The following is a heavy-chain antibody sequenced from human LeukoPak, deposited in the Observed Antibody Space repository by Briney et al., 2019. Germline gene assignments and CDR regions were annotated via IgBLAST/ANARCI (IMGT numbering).Heavy chain of an antibody. V-gene: IGHV3-48*03. CDR2: ISPDGTTA. Sequence: PGGSLRVSCAGSGFTFNNYEMHWVRQAPGKGLEWVSFISPDGTTAHYADSVKGRFTISRDNSKNTLYLQMNSLRAEDTAVYYCAKENVVPAAIFGEYFQHWGQGTLVTVSS. D-gene: IGHD2-2*01. CDR1: GFTFNNYE. J-gene: IGHJ1*01. CDR3: AKENVVPAAIFGEYFQH.